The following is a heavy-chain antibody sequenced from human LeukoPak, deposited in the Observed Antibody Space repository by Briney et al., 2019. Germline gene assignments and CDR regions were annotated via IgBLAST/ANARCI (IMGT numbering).Heavy chain of an antibody. CDR3: ARQTYYYDSSGHPYWYFDL. J-gene: IGHJ2*01. Sequence: SETLSLTCAVSGGSISSGGYYWGWIRQPPGKGLEWIGTIYYSGSTYYNPSLKSRLTMSVDTSKNQFSLKLSSVTVADTAIYYCARQTYYYDSSGHPYWYFDLWGRGTLVTVSS. V-gene: IGHV4-39*01. CDR2: IYYSGST. D-gene: IGHD3-22*01. CDR1: GGSISSGGYY.